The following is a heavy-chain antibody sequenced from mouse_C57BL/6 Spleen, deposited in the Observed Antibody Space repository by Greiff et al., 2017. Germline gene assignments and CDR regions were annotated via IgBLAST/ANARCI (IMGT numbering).Heavy chain of an antibody. Sequence: VQLKQSGAELVRPGASVKLSCTASGFNIKDYYMHWVKQRPEQGLEWIGRIDPEDGDTEYAPKFQGKATMTADTSSNTAYLQLSSLTSEDTAVYYCTPNYYGSSYGFAYWGQGTLVTVSA. CDR2: IDPEDGDT. J-gene: IGHJ3*01. D-gene: IGHD1-1*01. CDR3: TPNYYGSSYGFAY. CDR1: GFNIKDYY. V-gene: IGHV14-1*01.